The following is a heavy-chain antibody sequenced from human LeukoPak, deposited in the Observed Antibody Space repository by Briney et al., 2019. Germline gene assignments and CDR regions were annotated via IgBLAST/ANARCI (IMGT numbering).Heavy chain of an antibody. Sequence: SETLSLTCAVYGGSFSGYYWSWIRQPPGKGLEWVGEINHSGSTNYNPSLKSRVTISVDTSKNQFSLKLSSVTAADTAVYYCARFPVTTGENYFDYWGQGTLVTVSS. CDR1: GGSFSGYY. CDR3: ARFPVTTGENYFDY. V-gene: IGHV4-34*01. CDR2: INHSGST. J-gene: IGHJ4*02. D-gene: IGHD4-17*01.